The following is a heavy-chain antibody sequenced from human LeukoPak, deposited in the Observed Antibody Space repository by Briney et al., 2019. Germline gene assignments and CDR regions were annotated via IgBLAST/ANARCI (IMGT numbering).Heavy chain of an antibody. J-gene: IGHJ3*02. Sequence: PGGSLRLSCAASGFTFSAYGMHWVRQAPGKGLEWVAFIHYDGTITYYADSVKGRFTISRDSSKNTLFLQMNSLGAEDTAVYYCARDYWYHSGYDHLDGFDIWGQGTMVTVSS. D-gene: IGHD5-12*01. V-gene: IGHV3-30*02. CDR2: IHYDGTIT. CDR1: GFTFSAYG. CDR3: ARDYWYHSGYDHLDGFDI.